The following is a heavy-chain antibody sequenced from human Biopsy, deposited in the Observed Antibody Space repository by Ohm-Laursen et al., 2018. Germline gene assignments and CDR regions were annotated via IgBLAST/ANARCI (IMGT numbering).Heavy chain of an antibody. V-gene: IGHV4-59*01. CDR3: ARALGGYDLSAYYIDS. CDR2: IHNSGST. D-gene: IGHD3-22*01. CDR1: GDSLSSYF. Sequence: SETLSLTCTVSGDSLSSYFWSWIRQPPGKGLEWIGFIHNSGSTDHNPSLKSRVTVSMDVSNNDFSLKLTSVTAADTAVYYCARALGGYDLSAYYIDSWGQGTLDTVSS. J-gene: IGHJ4*02.